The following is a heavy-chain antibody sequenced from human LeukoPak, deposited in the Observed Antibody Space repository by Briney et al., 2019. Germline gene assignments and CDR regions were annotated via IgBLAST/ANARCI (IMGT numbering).Heavy chain of an antibody. V-gene: IGHV1-69*06. J-gene: IGHJ4*02. CDR2: IIPIFGTA. Sequence: SVKVSCKASGGTFSSYAISWVRQAPGQGLEWMGGIIPIFGTANYAQKFQGIVTITADKSTSTAYMELSSLRSEDTAVYYCARDWGSSWYVSFGYWGQGTLVTVSS. D-gene: IGHD6-13*01. CDR1: GGTFSSYA. CDR3: ARDWGSSWYVSFGY.